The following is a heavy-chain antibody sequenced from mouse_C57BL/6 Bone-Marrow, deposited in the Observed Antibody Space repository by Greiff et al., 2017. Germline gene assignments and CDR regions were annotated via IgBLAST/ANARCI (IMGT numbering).Heavy chain of an antibody. Sequence: QVQLQQPGAELVKPGASVKLSCKASGYTFTSYWMHWVKQRPGQGLEWIGMIHPNSGSTNYNEKFKSKATLTVDKSSSTAYMQLSSLTSEDSAVYYCARNPSTPYYYAMDYWGQGTSVTVSS. CDR2: IHPNSGST. D-gene: IGHD2-1*01. V-gene: IGHV1-64*01. CDR1: GYTFTSYW. CDR3: ARNPSTPYYYAMDY. J-gene: IGHJ4*01.